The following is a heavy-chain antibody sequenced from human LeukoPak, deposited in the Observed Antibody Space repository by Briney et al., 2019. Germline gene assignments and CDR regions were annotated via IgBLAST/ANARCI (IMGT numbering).Heavy chain of an antibody. CDR2: IRYDGSNK. D-gene: IGHD6-13*01. CDR3: ARTQETYSSNSNGDY. CDR1: GFTFSRYG. V-gene: IGHV3-30*02. Sequence: GGSLRLSCAASGFTFSRYGMHWVRQAPGKGLEWVAFIRYDGSNKYYADSLKGRFTISRDNSKNTLYLRMNSLRTEDTAVYYCARTQETYSSNSNGDYWGQGTLVTVSS. J-gene: IGHJ4*02.